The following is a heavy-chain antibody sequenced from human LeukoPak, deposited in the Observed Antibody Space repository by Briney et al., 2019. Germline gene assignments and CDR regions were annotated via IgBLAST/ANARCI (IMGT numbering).Heavy chain of an antibody. CDR2: IRYDGSNK. D-gene: IGHD6-13*01. J-gene: IGHJ6*03. V-gene: IGHV3-30*02. CDR3: ARVYSSSWYYYYYMDV. CDR1: GFTFSSYG. Sequence: GGSLRLSCAASGFTFSSYGMHWVRQAPGKGLEGVAFIRYDGSNKYYADSVKGRFTISRDNAKNSLYLQMNSLRAEDTAVYYCARVYSSSWYYYYYMDVWGKGTTVTVSS.